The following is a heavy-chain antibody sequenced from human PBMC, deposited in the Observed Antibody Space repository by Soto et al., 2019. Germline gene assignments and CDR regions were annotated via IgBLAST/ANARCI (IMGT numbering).Heavy chain of an antibody. CDR2: IYKSTTT. J-gene: IGHJ5*01. D-gene: IGHD2-15*01. CDR1: GDSISTVDYF. V-gene: IGHV4-30-4*01. Sequence: PSETLSLTCSVSGDSISTVDYFWAWIRQPPGQALEYIGYIYKSTTTYYNPSFESRVAISLDTSKSQFSLNVTSVTAADTAVYFCARGRYCIHGRCFPTWFDSWGQGNLVTVSS. CDR3: ARGRYCIHGRCFPTWFDS.